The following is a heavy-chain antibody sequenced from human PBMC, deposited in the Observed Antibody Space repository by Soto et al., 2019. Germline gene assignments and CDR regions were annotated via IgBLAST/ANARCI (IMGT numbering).Heavy chain of an antibody. V-gene: IGHV2-5*02. CDR1: GFSLSTSGVG. J-gene: IGHJ5*02. CDR3: AHRIVTNNWFDP. Sequence: QITLKESGPTLVKPTQTLTLTCTFSGFSLSTSGVGVGWIRQPPGKALEWLALIYWDDNKRYSPSLKTRLTVTKDTSKNQVVRTITNMDPVDTATYYCAHRIVTNNWFDPWGQGTLVTVSS. CDR2: IYWDDNK. D-gene: IGHD3-22*01.